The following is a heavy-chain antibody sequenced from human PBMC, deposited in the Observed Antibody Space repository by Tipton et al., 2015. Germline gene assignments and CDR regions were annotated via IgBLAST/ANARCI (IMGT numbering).Heavy chain of an antibody. J-gene: IGHJ6*02. D-gene: IGHD3-3*01. CDR2: TYYSGNT. CDR1: GGSVSSGSYY. V-gene: IGHV4-61*01. CDR3: ARESLNTIFGVVLDYGMDV. Sequence: TLSLTCTVSGGSVSSGSYYWNWIRQPPGKGLEWIGYTYYSGNTKYNPSLKSRVTISVDTSKNQFSLRLSSVTAADTAVYYCARESLNTIFGVVLDYGMDVWGQGTTVTASS.